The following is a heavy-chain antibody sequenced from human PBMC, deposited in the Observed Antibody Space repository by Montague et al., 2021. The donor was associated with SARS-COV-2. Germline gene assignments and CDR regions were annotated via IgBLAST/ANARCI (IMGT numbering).Heavy chain of an antibody. D-gene: IGHD3-10*01. CDR1: GGSISSSNYY. V-gene: IGHV4-39*07. CDR3: ARDDIVLQGVTKGMDV. J-gene: IGHJ6*02. CDR2: MYYSGST. Sequence: SETLSLTCTVSGGSISSSNYYWGWIRQPPGKGLEWIGNMYYSGSTYYNPSLKSRVTISIDTSKNQFSLKLRSVTAADTAVYYCARDDIVLQGVTKGMDVWGQGTTVTAS.